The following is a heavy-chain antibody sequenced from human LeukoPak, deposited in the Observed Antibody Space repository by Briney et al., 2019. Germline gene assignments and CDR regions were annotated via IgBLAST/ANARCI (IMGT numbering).Heavy chain of an antibody. CDR1: GGSFSGYY. Sequence: NPSETLSLTCAVYGGSFSGYYWSWIRQPPGKGLEWIGEINHSGSTNYNPSLKSRVTISVDTSKNQFSLKLSSVTAADTAVYYCARQRTVEKKRVTMIAVALPGPIDSWGQGTLVTVSS. V-gene: IGHV4-34*01. CDR3: ARQRTVEKKRVTMIAVALPGPIDS. J-gene: IGHJ4*02. D-gene: IGHD3-22*01. CDR2: INHSGST.